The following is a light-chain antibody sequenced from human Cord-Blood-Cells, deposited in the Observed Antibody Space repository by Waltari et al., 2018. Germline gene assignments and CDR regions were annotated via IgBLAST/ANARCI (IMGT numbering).Light chain of an antibody. Sequence: SYELTQPPSVSVSPGQTASITCSGDKLGDKYACWYQQKPGQSPVLVIYQDSKRPSGIPGRFSGSNAGNTATLTSGGTQAMDEADYYCQAWDSSNVVFGGGTKLTVL. CDR3: QAWDSSNVV. V-gene: IGLV3-1*01. J-gene: IGLJ2*01. CDR1: KLGDKY. CDR2: QDS.